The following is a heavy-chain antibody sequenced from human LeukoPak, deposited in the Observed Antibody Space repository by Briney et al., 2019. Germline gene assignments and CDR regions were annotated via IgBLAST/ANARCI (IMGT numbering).Heavy chain of an antibody. V-gene: IGHV3-23*01. CDR3: ARDSGYNAFDI. J-gene: IGHJ3*02. D-gene: IGHD5-12*01. Sequence: GGSLRLSCTTSKFNFNSYGMTWVRQAPGKGLEWVSSISGSGGSTQYAASVQGRFTISRDNSKNTLYLQMNSLRAEDTAVYYCARDSGYNAFDIWGQGTMVTVSS. CDR2: ISGSGGST. CDR1: KFNFNSYG.